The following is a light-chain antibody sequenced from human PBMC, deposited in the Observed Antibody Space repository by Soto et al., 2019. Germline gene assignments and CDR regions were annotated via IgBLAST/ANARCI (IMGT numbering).Light chain of an antibody. CDR1: QDISTY. V-gene: IGKV1-33*01. J-gene: IGKJ3*01. CDR2: AAS. CDR3: QQYDNLPDT. Sequence: DIQMTQSPSSLSAFVGDRVTITCQASQDISTYVNWYQQKPGKTPNLLIYAASNLETRVPSRFSGSGSATKYTLTISRLQSEDIGTYYCQQYDNLPDTFGRGTKVNVK.